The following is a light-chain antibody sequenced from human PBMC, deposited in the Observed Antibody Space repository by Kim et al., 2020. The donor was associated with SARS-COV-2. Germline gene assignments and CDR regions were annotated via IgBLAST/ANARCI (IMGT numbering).Light chain of an antibody. V-gene: IGKV4-1*01. CDR3: QQYYSTPRT. Sequence: DIVMTQSPDSLAVSLGERATINCKSSQSVLYSSNNKNYLAWYQQKPGQPPKLLIYWASTRESGVPDRFSGSGSATDFTLTISSLQAGDVAVYYCQQYYSTPRTFGQGTKMDIK. CDR2: WAS. CDR1: QSVLYSSNNKNY. J-gene: IGKJ1*01.